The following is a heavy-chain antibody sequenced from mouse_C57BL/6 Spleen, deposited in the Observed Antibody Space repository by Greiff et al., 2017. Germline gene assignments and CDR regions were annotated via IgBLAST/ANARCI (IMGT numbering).Heavy chain of an antibody. CDR3: ARALAYYNYAMDY. CDR2: IYPGDGDT. J-gene: IGHJ4*01. Sequence: VQLQQSGAELVKPGASVKISCKASGYAFSSYWMNWVKQRPGKGLEWIGQIYPGDGDTNYNGKFKGKATLTADKSSSTAYMQLSSLTSEDSAVYFCARALAYYNYAMDYWGQGTSVTVSS. CDR1: GYAFSSYW. V-gene: IGHV1-80*01. D-gene: IGHD2-12*01.